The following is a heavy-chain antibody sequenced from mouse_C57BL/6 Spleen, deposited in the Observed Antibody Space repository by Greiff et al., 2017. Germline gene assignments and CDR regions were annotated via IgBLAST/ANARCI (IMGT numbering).Heavy chain of an antibody. CDR3: ARHHFGSTSYLYVDV. D-gene: IGHD1-1*01. Sequence: VQRVESGPGLVAPSQSLSITCTVSGFSLTSYAICWVRQPPGKGLEWLGVIRSGGGTNYNSALNSRLSISKDNTKSQVFVKMISLQTDDTARDYCARHHFGSTSYLYVDVWGTGTTVTVSS. V-gene: IGHV2-9-1*01. CDR2: IRSGGGT. J-gene: IGHJ1*03. CDR1: GFSLTSYA.